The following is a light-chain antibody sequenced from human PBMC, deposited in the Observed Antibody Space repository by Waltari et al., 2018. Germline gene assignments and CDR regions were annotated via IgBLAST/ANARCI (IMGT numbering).Light chain of an antibody. J-gene: IGLJ1*01. CDR2: EVS. CDR3: CSYAGSSSLPYV. CDR1: SRDVGKYKL. V-gene: IGLV2-23*02. Sequence: QSALTQPASASVAPGQSITLPCTATSRDVGKYKLVPSYQHLPGKAPQLMIYEVSKRPSGVSNRFSGSKSGNTASLTISGLQAEHEADYYCCSYAGSSSLPYVCGSGTKVTVL.